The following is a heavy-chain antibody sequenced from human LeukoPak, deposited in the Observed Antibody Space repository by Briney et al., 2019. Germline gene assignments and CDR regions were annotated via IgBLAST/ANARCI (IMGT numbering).Heavy chain of an antibody. CDR1: GGSINSGSFY. J-gene: IGHJ4*02. V-gene: IGHV4-61*02. CDR2: IYTSGST. CDR3: TRAYSL. D-gene: IGHD2-21*01. Sequence: SQTLSLTCTVTGGSINSGSFYWNWIRQPAGKGLEWIGLIYTSGSTNYNPSLQSRVTISLDTSKNQFSLKLSSVTAADTAVYYCTRAYSLWGQRTLVTVSS.